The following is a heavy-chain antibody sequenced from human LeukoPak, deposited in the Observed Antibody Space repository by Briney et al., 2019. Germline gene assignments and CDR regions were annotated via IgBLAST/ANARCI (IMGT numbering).Heavy chain of an antibody. D-gene: IGHD3-22*01. J-gene: IGHJ4*02. V-gene: IGHV3-21*01. CDR2: SNSSSSYI. Sequence: SGGSRRLSCAASGFTFGSYGMNWVRQAPGKGLEWVSSSNSSSSYIYYADSVKGRLTISRDNAKNSLYLQMNSLRAEDTAVYYCARDGYDSSGYYSADSWGQGTLVTVSS. CDR1: GFTFGSYG. CDR3: ARDGYDSSGYYSADS.